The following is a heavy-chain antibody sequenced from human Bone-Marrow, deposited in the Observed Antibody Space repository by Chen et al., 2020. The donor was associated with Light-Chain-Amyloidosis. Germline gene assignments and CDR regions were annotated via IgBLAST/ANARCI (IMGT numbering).Heavy chain of an antibody. D-gene: IGHD6-6*01. Sequence: EALLVEEGVGLVKPGGPLPHPCAAPVITFASYATHWVRQAPGKGLEWVSSIDSSGTYINYADSTRGRFSISRDNAKNSLYLQITRLRAEDTAVYYCARDQVEYKFFYYMDVWGKGTTVTVSS. V-gene: IGHV3-21*06. J-gene: IGHJ6*03. CDR2: IDSSGTYI. CDR3: ARDQVEYKFFYYMDV. CDR1: VITFASYA.